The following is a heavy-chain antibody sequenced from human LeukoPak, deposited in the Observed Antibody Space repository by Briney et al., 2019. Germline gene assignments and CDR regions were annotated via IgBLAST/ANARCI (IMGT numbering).Heavy chain of an antibody. Sequence: GGSLRLSCAASGFTFSIYWMHWVRQVPGKGPVWVSRIDGDGSNTNYANSVKGRFTISRDNARNTLYLQMNSLRAEDTAVYYCAKGYDSSGYYYGDYWGQGTLVTVSS. CDR3: AKGYDSSGYYYGDY. J-gene: IGHJ4*02. D-gene: IGHD3-22*01. CDR1: GFTFSIYW. V-gene: IGHV3-74*01. CDR2: IDGDGSNT.